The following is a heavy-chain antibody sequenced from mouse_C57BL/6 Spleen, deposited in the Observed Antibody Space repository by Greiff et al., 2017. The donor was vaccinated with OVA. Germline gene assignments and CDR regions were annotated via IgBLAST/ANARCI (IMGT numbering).Heavy chain of an antibody. J-gene: IGHJ3*01. V-gene: IGHV5-16*01. CDR2: INYDGSCT. CDR1: GFTFSDYY. Sequence: EVQVVESEGGLVQPGSSMKLSCTASGFTFSDYYMSWVRQVPEKGLEWVAYINYDGSCTYYLDPLKSRFTISRDNAKNTLYLQMSSLKSEDTATYKCDSEASNWGVGFAYWGQGTLVTVSA. D-gene: IGHD4-1*01. CDR3: DSEASNWGVGFAY.